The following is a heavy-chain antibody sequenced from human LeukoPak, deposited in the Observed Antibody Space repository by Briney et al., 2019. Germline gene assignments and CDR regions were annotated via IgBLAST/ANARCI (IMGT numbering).Heavy chain of an antibody. CDR1: RFTFSNYA. V-gene: IGHV3-30-3*01. Sequence: GGSLSLSCAASRFTFSNYAMHWVRQAPGKGLEWVAVISYDGSNKYYADSVKGRFTISRDISKNTLYLQMNSLRAEDTAVYYCARDRTRDGYNQGRVFDYWGQGTLVTVSS. CDR2: ISYDGSNK. J-gene: IGHJ4*02. D-gene: IGHD5-24*01. CDR3: ARDRTRDGYNQGRVFDY.